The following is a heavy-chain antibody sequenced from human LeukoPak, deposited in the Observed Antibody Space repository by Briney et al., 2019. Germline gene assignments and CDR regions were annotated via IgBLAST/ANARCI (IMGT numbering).Heavy chain of an antibody. CDR3: ARGVVIAPQTFDY. J-gene: IGHJ4*02. D-gene: IGHD2-21*01. CDR2: INHSGST. V-gene: IGHV4-34*01. Sequence: SETLSLTCAVYGGSFSGYYWSWIRQPPGKGLEWIGEINHSGSTNYNPSLKSRVTISVDTSKNQFSLKLSSVTAAGTAVYYCARGVVIAPQTFDYWGQGTLVTVSS. CDR1: GGSFSGYY.